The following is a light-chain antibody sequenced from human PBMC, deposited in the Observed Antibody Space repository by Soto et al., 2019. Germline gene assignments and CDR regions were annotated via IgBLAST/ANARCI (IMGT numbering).Light chain of an antibody. V-gene: IGKV1-33*01. Sequence: DLQMTQSPSSLSASVGDRVTITCQASQDIKNYLNWYQQKPGKAPNLLIYDASNLKTGVPSRFSVSGSGTNFTFTISSLQAKDIGTYYCQHYDHLPPLSFGGGTKVEIK. CDR1: QDIKNY. CDR2: DAS. CDR3: QHYDHLPPLS. J-gene: IGKJ4*01.